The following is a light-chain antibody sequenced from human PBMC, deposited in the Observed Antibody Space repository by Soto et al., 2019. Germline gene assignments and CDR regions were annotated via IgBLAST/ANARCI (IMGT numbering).Light chain of an antibody. CDR1: QTIMTY. CDR3: QQSYNSPQT. J-gene: IGKJ1*01. CDR2: AAS. Sequence: DIQMTQSPSSLSASVRDEVTITCRSSQTIMTYLNWYQLKPGKPPRLLIYAASSLQSGVPSRFSGSGSGTDFTLTISSLQPEDFATYSCQQSYNSPQTFGQGTKVDIK. V-gene: IGKV1-39*01.